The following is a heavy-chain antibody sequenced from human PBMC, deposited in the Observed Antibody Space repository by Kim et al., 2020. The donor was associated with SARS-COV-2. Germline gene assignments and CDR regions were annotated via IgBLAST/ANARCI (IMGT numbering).Heavy chain of an antibody. CDR2: SSDVSHN. Sequence: SSDVSHNYNADSVTGRFTISRDNSRTTLYLQMNSLRAEDTAVYYCTIDSHWGQGTLVTVSS. J-gene: IGHJ4*02. CDR3: TIDSH. V-gene: IGHV3-30*01.